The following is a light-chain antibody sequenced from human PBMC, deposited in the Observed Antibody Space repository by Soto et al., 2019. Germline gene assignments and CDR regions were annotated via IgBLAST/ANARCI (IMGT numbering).Light chain of an antibody. CDR3: QQYNNWPHT. V-gene: IGKV3-15*01. CDR2: GSS. CDR1: QSVSSN. J-gene: IGKJ2*01. Sequence: DIVMTQSPATLPVSPGERATLSCRASQSVSSNLAWYQQKPGQSPRLLLYGSSTRATGIPARFRGSGSGTEFTLTISSLQSEDFAVYYCQQYNNWPHTFGQGTKLKIK.